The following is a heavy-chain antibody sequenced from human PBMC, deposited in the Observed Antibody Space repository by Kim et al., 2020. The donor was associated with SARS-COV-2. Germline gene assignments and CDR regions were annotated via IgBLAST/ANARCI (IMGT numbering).Heavy chain of an antibody. Sequence: SETLSLTCAVYGGSFSGYYWSWIRQPPGKGLEWIGEINHSGSTNYNPSLKSRVTISVDTSKNQFSLKLSSVTAADTAVYYCARRANYYDSSGHNKVLDYWGQGTLVTVSS. CDR1: GGSFSGYY. J-gene: IGHJ4*02. CDR3: ARRANYYDSSGHNKVLDY. D-gene: IGHD3-22*01. V-gene: IGHV4-34*01. CDR2: INHSGST.